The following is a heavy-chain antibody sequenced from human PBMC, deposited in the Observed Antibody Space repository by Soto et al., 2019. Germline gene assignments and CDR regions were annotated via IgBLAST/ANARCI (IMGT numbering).Heavy chain of an antibody. Sequence: GGSLRLSCAASGFTFSSYAMSWVRQAPGKGLEWVSAISGSGGSTYYADSVKGRFTISRDNSKNTLYLQMNSLRAEDTAVYYCAKILHDDYDSSGPWVAFDIWGQGTMVTVS. V-gene: IGHV3-23*01. J-gene: IGHJ3*02. CDR3: AKILHDDYDSSGPWVAFDI. CDR1: GFTFSSYA. D-gene: IGHD3-22*01. CDR2: ISGSGGST.